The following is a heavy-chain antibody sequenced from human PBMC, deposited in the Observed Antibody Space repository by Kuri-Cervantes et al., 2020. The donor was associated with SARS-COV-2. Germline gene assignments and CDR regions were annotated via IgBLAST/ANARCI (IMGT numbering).Heavy chain of an antibody. J-gene: IGHJ1*01. CDR3: ARDGSKGKYFQH. CDR2: INPNSGGT. Sequence: VTVSCPASGYTFTGYYMHWVRQAPGQGLGWMGWINPNSGGTNYAQKFQGRVTMTRDTSISTAYMELSRLRSDDTAVYYCARDGSKGKYFQHWGQGTLVTVSS. V-gene: IGHV1-2*02. D-gene: IGHD3-10*01. CDR1: GYTFTGYY.